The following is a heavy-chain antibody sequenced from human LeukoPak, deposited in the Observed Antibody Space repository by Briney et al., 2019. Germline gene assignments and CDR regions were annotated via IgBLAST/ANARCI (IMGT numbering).Heavy chain of an antibody. D-gene: IGHD6-13*01. CDR3: ARGGRGSSWTHGY. J-gene: IGHJ4*02. Sequence: PSETLSLTCAVYGGSFSGYYWSWIRQPPGKGLEWIGEIKHSGSTNYNPSLKSRVTISVDTSKNQFSLKLSSVTAADTAVYYCARGGRGSSWTHGYWGQGTLVTVSS. V-gene: IGHV4-34*01. CDR1: GGSFSGYY. CDR2: IKHSGST.